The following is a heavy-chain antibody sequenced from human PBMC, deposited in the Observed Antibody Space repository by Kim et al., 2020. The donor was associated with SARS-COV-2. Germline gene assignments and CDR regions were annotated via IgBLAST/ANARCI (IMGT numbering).Heavy chain of an antibody. CDR3: AKWTAASGWGNYFDY. Sequence: GGSLRLSCVASGFTFSNYAMTWVRQAPGKGLDWVSAISGSGSSTYYADSVKGRFTISRDNSKTTVYLQMNSLRAEDTAVYYCAKWTAASGWGNYFDYWGQGTLVTVSS. D-gene: IGHD3-22*01. V-gene: IGHV3-23*01. CDR1: GFTFSNYA. J-gene: IGHJ4*02. CDR2: ISGSGSST.